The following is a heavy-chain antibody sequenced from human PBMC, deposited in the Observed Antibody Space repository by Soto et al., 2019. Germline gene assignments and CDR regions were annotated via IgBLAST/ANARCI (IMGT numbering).Heavy chain of an antibody. J-gene: IGHJ5*02. V-gene: IGHV4-4*02. Sequence: QVQLQESGPGLVNPSGTLSLTCAVSGGSITSNWWSWVRQPPGKGLEWIGEIHHSGSFNYNPSLRSLVTISIDNSKYQLSLKLTSVTPADTAVHYCVSNDWYRFDPWGQGTLVTVSS. CDR3: VSNDWYRFDP. D-gene: IGHD3-9*01. CDR1: GGSITSNW. CDR2: IHHSGSF.